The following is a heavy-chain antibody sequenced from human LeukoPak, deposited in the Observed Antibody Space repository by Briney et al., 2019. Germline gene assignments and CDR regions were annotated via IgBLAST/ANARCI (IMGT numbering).Heavy chain of an antibody. J-gene: IGHJ3*01. V-gene: IGHV3-30*02. Sequence: GGSLRLSCAASGFTFSSYGMHWVRQAPGKGLEWVAFIRYDGSNKYYADSVKGRFTISRDNAKNSLFLHMNSLRVEDTAIYYCARETYSTIQNDGLDLWGQGTMVSVSS. CDR2: IRYDGSNK. D-gene: IGHD6-13*01. CDR3: ARETYSTIQNDGLDL. CDR1: GFTFSSYG.